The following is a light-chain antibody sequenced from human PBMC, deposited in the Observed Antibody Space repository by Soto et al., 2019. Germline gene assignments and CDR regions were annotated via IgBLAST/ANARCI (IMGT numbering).Light chain of an antibody. J-gene: IGKJ1*01. V-gene: IGKV3-20*01. CDR3: QQYGRSPPWT. CDR2: GAS. Sequence: EIVLTQSPGTLSLSPGDRATLSCRASQSVSSSYLAWYQQKPGQAHRLLIDGASSRATGIPDRFSGSGSGTDFTLTISRLEPEDFAVYYCQQYGRSPPWTFGQGTKVDI. CDR1: QSVSSSY.